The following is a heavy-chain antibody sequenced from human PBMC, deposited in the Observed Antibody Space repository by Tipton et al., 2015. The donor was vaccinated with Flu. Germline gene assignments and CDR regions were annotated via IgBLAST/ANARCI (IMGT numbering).Heavy chain of an antibody. CDR3: ATLTADDY. CDR1: GFTFSSYG. V-gene: IGHV3-30*02. J-gene: IGHJ4*02. D-gene: IGHD7-27*01. CDR2: IRFDGGSNK. Sequence: SLRLSCAASGFTFSSYGMHWVRQAPGKGLVWVAFIRFDGGSNKYYADSVRGRFTFSRDNSKNTLYLQMNSLRAEDTALYYCATLTADDYWGQGTLVSVSS.